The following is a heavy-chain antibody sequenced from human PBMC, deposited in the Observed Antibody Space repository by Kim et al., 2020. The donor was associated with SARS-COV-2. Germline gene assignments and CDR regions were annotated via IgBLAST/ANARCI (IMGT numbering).Heavy chain of an antibody. J-gene: IGHJ5*02. Sequence: SETLSLTCTVSGGSISSGDYYWSWIRQPPRKGLEWIGYIYYSGSTYYNPSLKSRVTISVDTSKNQFSLKLSSVTAADTAVYYCAAEYYDFWSGYSPNWFDPWGQGTLVTVSS. CDR3: AAEYYDFWSGYSPNWFDP. CDR1: GGSISSGDYY. CDR2: IYYSGST. D-gene: IGHD3-3*01. V-gene: IGHV4-30-4*01.